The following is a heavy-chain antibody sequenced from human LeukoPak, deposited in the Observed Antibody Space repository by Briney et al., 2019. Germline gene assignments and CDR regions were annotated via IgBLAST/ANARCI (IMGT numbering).Heavy chain of an antibody. CDR2: INACNGNT. CDR3: ARLYDFWSGSNQHVGGNYDY. CDR1: GYTFTSYG. J-gene: IGHJ4*02. D-gene: IGHD3-3*01. Sequence: ASVKVSCKASGYTFTSYGISWVRQAPGQGLEWMGWINACNGNTNYAQKLQGRVTMTTDTSTSTAYMELRSLRSDDTAVYYCARLYDFWSGSNQHVGGNYDYWGQGTLVTVSS. V-gene: IGHV1-18*01.